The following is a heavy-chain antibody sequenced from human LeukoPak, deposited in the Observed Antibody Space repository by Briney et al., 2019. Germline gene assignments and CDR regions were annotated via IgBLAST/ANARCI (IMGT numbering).Heavy chain of an antibody. J-gene: IGHJ6*03. CDR3: ARARYETRIWPKSRYDYYHYMDV. CDR1: GYTFTTYT. Sequence: GASVKVSCKASGYTFTTYTIHWVRQAPGQRLEWMGWINAGNGNTKYSQEFQDRVTITRDTSARTAYMELSSLRSEDMAVYYCARARYETRIWPKSRYDYYHYMDVWGKGTTVTVSS. CDR2: INAGNGNT. D-gene: IGHD3-3*01. V-gene: IGHV1-3*03.